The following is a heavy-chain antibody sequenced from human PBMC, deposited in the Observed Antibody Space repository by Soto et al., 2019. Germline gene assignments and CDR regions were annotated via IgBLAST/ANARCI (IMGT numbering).Heavy chain of an antibody. D-gene: IGHD3-3*01. J-gene: IGHJ6*02. V-gene: IGHV3-64D*06. Sequence: GGSLRLSCSASGFTFSSYAMHGVRQAPGKGLEYVSAISSNGGSTYYADSVKGRFTISRDNSKNTLYLQMSSLRAEDTAVYYCVKDRGYDFWSGAPMDVWGQGTTVTASS. CDR3: VKDRGYDFWSGAPMDV. CDR1: GFTFSSYA. CDR2: ISSNGGST.